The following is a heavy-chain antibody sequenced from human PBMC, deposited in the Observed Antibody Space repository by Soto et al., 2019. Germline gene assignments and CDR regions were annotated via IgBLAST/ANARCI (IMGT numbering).Heavy chain of an antibody. CDR1: GFTLSNFY. CDR2: IKGDGSDA. Sequence: GGSLRLSCAASGFTLSNFYISWVRQAPGEGLEWLGNIKGDGSDAHYVDSVKGRFTISRDKAGNSIYLQMNNLRAEDAAMYYCARDPVKSDWGQGTLVTVSS. V-gene: IGHV3-7*03. CDR3: ARDPVKSD. J-gene: IGHJ4*02.